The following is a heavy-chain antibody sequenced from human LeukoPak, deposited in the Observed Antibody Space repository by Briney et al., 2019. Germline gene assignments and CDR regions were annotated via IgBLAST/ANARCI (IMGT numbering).Heavy chain of an antibody. CDR2: ICYSGST. V-gene: IGHV4-59*01. J-gene: IGHJ4*02. CDR1: GGSISSYY. Sequence: SETLSLTCTVSGGSISSYYWSWIRQPPGKGLEWVGYICYSGSTNYNPSLKSRVTISVDTSKNQFSLKLSSVTAADTAVYYCARSGAAPTWRTQAFDYWGQGTLVTVSS. CDR3: ARSGAAPTWRTQAFDY. D-gene: IGHD6-13*01.